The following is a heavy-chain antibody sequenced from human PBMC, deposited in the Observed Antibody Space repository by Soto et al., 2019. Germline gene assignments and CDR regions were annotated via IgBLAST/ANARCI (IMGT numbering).Heavy chain of an antibody. CDR3: ARGGLIRGVLYY. CDR1: DGSSNNYY. CDR2: INHSGRT. D-gene: IGHD3-10*01. Sequence: QVQLQQWGAGLLNPSETLSLTCAVYDGSSNNYYWSWIRQPPGKGLEWIGEINHSGRTNYNASLMSRVTISEDTSKKQFSLELRFVTAADTAVDYCARGGLIRGVLYYWGQGTLGTVSS. J-gene: IGHJ4*02. V-gene: IGHV4-34*01.